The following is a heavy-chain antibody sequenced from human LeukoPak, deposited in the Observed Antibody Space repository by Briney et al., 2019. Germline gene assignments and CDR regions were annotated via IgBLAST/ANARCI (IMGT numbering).Heavy chain of an antibody. J-gene: IGHJ6*02. CDR1: GGSISSGGYY. V-gene: IGHV4-31*03. CDR2: IYYSGST. D-gene: IGHD3-3*01. CDR3: ARVNYDFWSGSGYGMDA. Sequence: PSQTLSLTCTVSGGSISSGGYYWSWIRQHPGEGLEWIGYIYYSGSTYYNPSLKSRVTISVDTSKNQFSLKLSSVTAADTAVYYCARVNYDFWSGSGYGMDAWGQGTTVTVSS.